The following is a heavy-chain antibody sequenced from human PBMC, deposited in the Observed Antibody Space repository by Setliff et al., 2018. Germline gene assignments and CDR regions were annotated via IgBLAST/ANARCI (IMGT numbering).Heavy chain of an antibody. CDR1: GGSVSSTSHY. Sequence: PSETLSLTCNVSGGSVSSTSHYWGWIRQPPGKGMEWIGGVYYSGYTYYNPSLQSRVTISVDMSKNQFSMKLTSVTAADTAVYYCARDYQGGWFAPWGQGIMVTVSS. D-gene: IGHD3-16*01. CDR3: ARDYQGGWFAP. CDR2: VYYSGYT. V-gene: IGHV4-39*07. J-gene: IGHJ5*02.